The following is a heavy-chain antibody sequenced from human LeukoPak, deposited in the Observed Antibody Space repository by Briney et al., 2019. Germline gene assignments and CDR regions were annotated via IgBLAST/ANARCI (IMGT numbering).Heavy chain of an antibody. V-gene: IGHV3-23*01. CDR1: GITLSNYG. J-gene: IGHJ4*02. Sequence: GGSLRLSCAVSGITLSNYGMSWVRQAPGKGLEWVAGISGSGGSTHYADSVEGRFTNSRDNHKSTLYLQLTSLRAEDTAVYFCAKRGVVIRVILVGFHKEAYYFDSWGQGALVTLSS. D-gene: IGHD3-10*01. CDR3: AKRGVVIRVILVGFHKEAYYFDS. CDR2: ISGSGGST.